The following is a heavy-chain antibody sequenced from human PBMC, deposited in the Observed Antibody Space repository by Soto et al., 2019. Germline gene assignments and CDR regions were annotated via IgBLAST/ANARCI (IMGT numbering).Heavy chain of an antibody. V-gene: IGHV3-53*02. Sequence: EVQLVETGGGLIQPGGSLRLSCAASGFTVSSNYMSWVRQAPGKGLELVSVIYSGGSTYYADSVKGRFTISRDNSKNTLYLQMNSLRAEDTAVYYCARYYDYVCASYRYSYFDYWGQGTLVTVSS. CDR1: GFTVSSNY. J-gene: IGHJ4*02. D-gene: IGHD3-16*02. CDR3: ARYYDYVCASYRYSYFDY. CDR2: IYSGGST.